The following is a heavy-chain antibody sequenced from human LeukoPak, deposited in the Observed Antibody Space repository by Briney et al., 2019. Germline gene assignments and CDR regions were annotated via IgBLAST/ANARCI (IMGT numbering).Heavy chain of an antibody. CDR1: GGSISSGGYY. V-gene: IGHV4-31*03. CDR2: IYYSGST. J-gene: IGHJ6*03. Sequence: PSQTLSLTCTVSGGSISSGGYYWSWIRQLPGKGLEWIGYIYYSGSTYYNPSLKSRVTISVDTSKNQFSLKLSSVTAADTAVYYCARTVVPAAIAPGNYYMDVWGKGATVTVSS. D-gene: IGHD2-2*01. CDR3: ARTVVPAAIAPGNYYMDV.